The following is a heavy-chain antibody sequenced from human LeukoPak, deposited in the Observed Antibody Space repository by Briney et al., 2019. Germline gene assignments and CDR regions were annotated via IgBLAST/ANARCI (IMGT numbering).Heavy chain of an antibody. Sequence: GGSLRLSCAASGFTFSSYAMSWVRQAPGKGLEWVSSISADGPTYYADSVKGRFTISRGNSKNTLYLQMNSLRGEDTAVYYCAKVSQWGNSRWYEGDWGQGTLVTVSS. CDR3: AKVSQWGNSRWYEGD. D-gene: IGHD6-13*01. J-gene: IGHJ4*02. CDR2: ISADGPT. V-gene: IGHV3-23*01. CDR1: GFTFSSYA.